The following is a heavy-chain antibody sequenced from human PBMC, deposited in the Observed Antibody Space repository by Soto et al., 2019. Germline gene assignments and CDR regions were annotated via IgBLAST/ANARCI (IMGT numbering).Heavy chain of an antibody. D-gene: IGHD2-15*01. V-gene: IGHV4-61*01. J-gene: IGHJ3*02. CDR2: IYKSGST. Sequence: SETLSLTXTVSGGSVSSGSYYWSWIRQPPGKGLEWIGYIYKSGSTNYNPSLTSRVTMSVDSSKSQFSLQLSSVTAADTAIYYCARQYCSGGRCFDAFDIWGQGTMVTVSS. CDR3: ARQYCSGGRCFDAFDI. CDR1: GGSVSSGSYY.